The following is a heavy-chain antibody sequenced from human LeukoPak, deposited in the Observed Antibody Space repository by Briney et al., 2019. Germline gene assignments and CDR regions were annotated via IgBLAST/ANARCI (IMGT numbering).Heavy chain of an antibody. Sequence: PSETLSLTCAVYGGSFSGHYWSWIRQPPGKGLEWIGEINHSGSTNYNPSLKSRVTISVDTPKNQFSLKLSSVTAADTAVYYCARGVRGYDFWSGYYPYFDYWGQGTLVTVSS. CDR2: INHSGST. D-gene: IGHD3-3*01. V-gene: IGHV4-34*01. CDR1: GGSFSGHY. J-gene: IGHJ4*02. CDR3: ARGVRGYDFWSGYYPYFDY.